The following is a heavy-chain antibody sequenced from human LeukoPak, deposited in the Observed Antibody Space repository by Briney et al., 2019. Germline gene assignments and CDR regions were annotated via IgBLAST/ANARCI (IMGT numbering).Heavy chain of an antibody. Sequence: SETLSLTCTVSGGSISSGNYYWSWIRQPAGKGLEWIGRIWTDGVTSYNPSLKSRVTISLDTSKNQFSLRLSSVTAADTAVYYCARTSYYGSGSWYFDLWGRGTLVSVSS. V-gene: IGHV4-61*02. CDR2: IWTDGVT. J-gene: IGHJ2*01. D-gene: IGHD3-10*01. CDR3: ARTSYYGSGSWYFDL. CDR1: GGSISSGNYY.